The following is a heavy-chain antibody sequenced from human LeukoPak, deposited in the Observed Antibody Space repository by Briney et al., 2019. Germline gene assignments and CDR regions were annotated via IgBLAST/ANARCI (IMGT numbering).Heavy chain of an antibody. J-gene: IGHJ4*02. CDR2: TSGSVGST. D-gene: IGHD3-22*01. V-gene: IGHV3-23*01. Sequence: GGSLRLSCAASGFTFSSYGMSSVRPAPGKGLWWVSATSGSVGSTYYADSVKGRFTISRDNSKNTLCLRMNSVRAEETAVYYCAKAKVGGTDSRPFGWWGQGTLVTVS. CDR3: AKAKVGGTDSRPFGW. CDR1: GFTFSSYG.